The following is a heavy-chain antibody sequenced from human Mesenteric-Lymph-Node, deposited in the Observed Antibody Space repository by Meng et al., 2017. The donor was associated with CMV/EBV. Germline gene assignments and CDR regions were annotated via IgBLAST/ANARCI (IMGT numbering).Heavy chain of an antibody. Sequence: GESLKISCAASGFTFSSYSMNWVRQAPGKGLEWVSSISSSSSYIYYADSVKGRFTISRDNAKNSLYLQMNSLRAEDTAVYYCARDPYHYDSSGSYPHDAYDLWGQGTMVTVSS. V-gene: IGHV3-21*01. CDR3: ARDPYHYDSSGSYPHDAYDL. CDR1: GFTFSSYS. D-gene: IGHD3-22*01. J-gene: IGHJ3*01. CDR2: ISSSSSYI.